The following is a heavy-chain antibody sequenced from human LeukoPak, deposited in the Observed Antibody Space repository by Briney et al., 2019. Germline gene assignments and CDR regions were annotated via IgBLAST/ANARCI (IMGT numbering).Heavy chain of an antibody. CDR1: GFTFSSYW. J-gene: IGHJ4*02. CDR2: INSGGSYT. Sequence: GGSLRLSCAASGFTFSSYWMHWVRQAPGKGLVWVSRINSGGSYTGYADSVKGRFTISRDNAKNTVYLQMNSLRAEDTAVYYCARPGIAVTGDYWGQGILVTVSS. V-gene: IGHV3-74*01. CDR3: ARPGIAVTGDY. D-gene: IGHD6-19*01.